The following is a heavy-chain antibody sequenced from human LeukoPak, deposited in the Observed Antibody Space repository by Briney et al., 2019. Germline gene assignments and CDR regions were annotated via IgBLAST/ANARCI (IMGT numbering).Heavy chain of an antibody. V-gene: IGHV1-69*04. Sequence: GASVTVSFTASGGTFIIYAISWVRQAPGQGGEWMGRIIPILGIANYTQKFQGRVTITADKSTSTAYMELRSLRSEDPAVYYCATTLAAAGTIDWFDPWGQGTLVTVSS. CDR2: IIPILGIA. CDR3: ATTLAAAGTIDWFDP. CDR1: GGTFIIYA. J-gene: IGHJ5*02. D-gene: IGHD6-13*01.